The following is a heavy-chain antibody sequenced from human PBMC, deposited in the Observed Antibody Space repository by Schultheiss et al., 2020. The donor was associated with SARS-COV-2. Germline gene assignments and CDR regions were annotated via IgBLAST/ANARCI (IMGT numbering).Heavy chain of an antibody. V-gene: IGHV3-23*01. CDR1: GFTFSSYA. Sequence: ESLKISCAASGFTFSSYAMSWVRQAPGKGLEWVSAISGSGGSTYYADSVKGRFTISRDKSKNTLYLQMNSLRAEDTAVYFCAKDQVNDYWGQGTLVTVSS. CDR3: AKDQVNDY. J-gene: IGHJ4*02. D-gene: IGHD2-21*01. CDR2: ISGSGGST.